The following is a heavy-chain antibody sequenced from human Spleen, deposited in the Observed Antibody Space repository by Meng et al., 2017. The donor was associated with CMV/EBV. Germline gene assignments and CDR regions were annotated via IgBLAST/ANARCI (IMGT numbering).Heavy chain of an antibody. CDR3: ARGPYSTFYYYGLDV. CDR2: INHSGSI. V-gene: IGHV4-34*01. Sequence: GSLRLSCAVYGGSFSGYYWSWIRQPPGKGLEWIGEINHSGSINYNPSLKSRVSIAVDTSKIQFSLKLSSVTDADTAVYYCARGPYSTFYYYGLDVWGQGTTVTVSS. CDR1: GGSFSGYY. D-gene: IGHD6-13*01. J-gene: IGHJ6*02.